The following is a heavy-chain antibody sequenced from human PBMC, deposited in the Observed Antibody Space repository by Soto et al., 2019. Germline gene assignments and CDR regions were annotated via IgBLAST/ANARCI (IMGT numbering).Heavy chain of an antibody. CDR2: INQDGSEG. J-gene: IGHJ4*02. Sequence: PGGSLRLSCAASGFIFSSSWMSWVRQAPGKGLEWVANINQDGSEGYYVNSVKGRFTISRDNAKNSLYLQMNSLRAEDTAIYYCVTPLHLTKTGYWGQGTLVTVSS. D-gene: IGHD4-4*01. CDR1: GFIFSSSW. V-gene: IGHV3-7*05. CDR3: VTPLHLTKTGY.